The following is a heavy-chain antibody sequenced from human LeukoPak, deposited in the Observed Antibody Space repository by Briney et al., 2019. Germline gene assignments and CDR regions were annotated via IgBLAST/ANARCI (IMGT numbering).Heavy chain of an antibody. V-gene: IGHV3-7*01. J-gene: IGHJ4*02. CDR1: GFTFSSYW. Sequence: GGSLRLFCAASGFTFSSYWMSWVRQAPGKGLEWVANIKQDGSEKYYVDSVKGRFTISRDNAKNSLYPQMNSLRAEDTAMYYCARALLYYGSGSYPSPYFDYWGQGTLVTVSS. D-gene: IGHD3-10*01. CDR3: ARALLYYGSGSYPSPYFDY. CDR2: IKQDGSEK.